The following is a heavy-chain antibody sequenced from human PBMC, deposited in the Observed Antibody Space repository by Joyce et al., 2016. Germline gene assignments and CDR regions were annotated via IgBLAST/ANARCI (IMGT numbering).Heavy chain of an antibody. CDR3: AKILTAGYSSGWFLDY. D-gene: IGHD6-25*01. Sequence: QVKRVESGGGVVPPGRSLSLSCKASGLTLSNYGVHWVRQAPGNGLEWVAVISYDGVYKYYSDSVKCRFTISRDNSRDTLFLEMNSLRAEDTAVYYCAKILTAGYSSGWFLDYWGQGTLVTVSS. J-gene: IGHJ4*02. V-gene: IGHV3-30*18. CDR1: GLTLSNYG. CDR2: ISYDGVYK.